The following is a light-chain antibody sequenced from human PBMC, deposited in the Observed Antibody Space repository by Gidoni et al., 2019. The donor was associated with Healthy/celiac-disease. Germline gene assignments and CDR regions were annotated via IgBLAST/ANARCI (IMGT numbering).Light chain of an antibody. CDR2: GNS. CDR3: QSYDSSLSGVV. CDR1: SSNIGAGYD. V-gene: IGLV1-40*01. J-gene: IGLJ2*01. Sequence: QSVLTQPPSVSVAPGQRVTISCTGSSSNIGAGYDVHWYQQLPGTAPKLLIYGNSNRPSGVPDRFSGSKSGTSASLAITGLQAEVEADYYCQSYDSSLSGVVFGGGTKLTVL.